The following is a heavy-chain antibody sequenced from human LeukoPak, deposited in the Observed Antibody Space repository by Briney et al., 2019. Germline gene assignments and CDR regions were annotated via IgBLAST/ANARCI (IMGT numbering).Heavy chain of an antibody. Sequence: GGCLRLSCAASGFTFSSYAMSWVRQAPGKGLEWGSAISGSGGSTYYADSVKGRFTISRDNSKNTLYLQMNSLRAEDTAVYYCAKARWLQAATTFDYWGQGTLVTVSS. V-gene: IGHV3-23*01. CDR1: GFTFSSYA. J-gene: IGHJ4*02. D-gene: IGHD5-24*01. CDR2: ISGSGGST. CDR3: AKARWLQAATTFDY.